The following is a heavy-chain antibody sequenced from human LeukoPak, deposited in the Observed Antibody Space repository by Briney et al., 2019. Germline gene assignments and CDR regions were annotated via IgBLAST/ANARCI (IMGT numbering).Heavy chain of an antibody. Sequence: GGSLRLSCAASGFTFSSYAMSWVRQAPGKGLEWVSAISGSGGSTYYADSVKGRFTISRDNSKNTLYLQMNSLRAEDKAEYYCAKKGEVGIEYYFDYWGQGTLVTVSS. D-gene: IGHD2-21*01. J-gene: IGHJ4*02. V-gene: IGHV3-23*01. CDR1: GFTFSSYA. CDR3: AKKGEVGIEYYFDY. CDR2: ISGSGGST.